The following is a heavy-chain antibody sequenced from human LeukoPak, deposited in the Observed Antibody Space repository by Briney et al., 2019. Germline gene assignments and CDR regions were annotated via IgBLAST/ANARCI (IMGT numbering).Heavy chain of an antibody. CDR3: ARGLDCSSTSCYAGYPDWFDP. CDR2: INHSGST. Sequence: SETLSPTCAVYGGSFSGYYWSWIRQPPGKGLEWIGEINHSGSTNYNPSLKSRVTISVDTSKNQFSLKLSSVTAADTAVYYCARGLDCSSTSCYAGYPDWFDPWGQGTLVTVSS. CDR1: GGSFSGYY. J-gene: IGHJ5*02. D-gene: IGHD2-2*01. V-gene: IGHV4-34*01.